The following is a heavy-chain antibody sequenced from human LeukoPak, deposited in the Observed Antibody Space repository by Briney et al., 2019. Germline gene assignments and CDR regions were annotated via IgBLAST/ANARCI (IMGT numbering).Heavy chain of an antibody. Sequence: GESLKISCKGSGFSSTSWWIGWVRQMPGKGLEWMGIIYPSDSDTRYSPSFQGQVTISADKSISTAYLQWSSLKASDTAMYYCARHGSGSYHHNADYWGQGTLVTVSS. CDR3: ARHGSGSYHHNADY. D-gene: IGHD1-26*01. CDR1: GFSSTSWW. CDR2: IYPSDSDT. J-gene: IGHJ4*02. V-gene: IGHV5-51*01.